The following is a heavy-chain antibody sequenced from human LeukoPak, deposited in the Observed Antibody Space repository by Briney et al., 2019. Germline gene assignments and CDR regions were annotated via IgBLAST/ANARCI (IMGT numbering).Heavy chain of an antibody. CDR2: ISGSGGST. CDR1: GFTFSSYA. J-gene: IGHJ5*02. CDR3: AKMVVTAIQGWFDP. Sequence: GASLRPSCAASGFTFSSYAMSWVRQAPGKGLEWVSAISGSGGSTYYADSVKGRFTISRDNSKNTLYLQMNSLRAEDTAVYYCAKMVVTAIQGWFDPWGQGTLVTVSS. D-gene: IGHD2-21*02. V-gene: IGHV3-23*01.